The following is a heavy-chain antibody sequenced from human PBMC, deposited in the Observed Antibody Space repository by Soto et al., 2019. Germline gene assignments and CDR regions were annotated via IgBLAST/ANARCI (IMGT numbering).Heavy chain of an antibody. CDR2: ISGNGGNT. J-gene: IGHJ5*02. V-gene: IGHV3-23*01. CDR1: GFTFSSCA. Sequence: GGSLRLSCAASGFTFSSCAMSWVRQAPGKGLEWVSAISGNGGNTYYIDSVKGRFTISRDNSKNTLYLQMSSLRAEDTAVYYWGRGRYIALVPTVIFTWAQGTPFTVS. D-gene: IGHD2-2*02. CDR3: GRGRYIALVPTVIFT.